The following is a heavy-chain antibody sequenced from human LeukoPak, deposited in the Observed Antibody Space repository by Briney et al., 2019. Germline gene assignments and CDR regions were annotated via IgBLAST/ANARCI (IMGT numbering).Heavy chain of an antibody. J-gene: IGHJ4*02. CDR3: VRDFRSADY. CDR1: GFTFSTYC. CDR2: ICPDGTVT. Sequence: GGSLRLSCAASGFTFSTYCMHWVRQAPGKGPMWVSRICPDGTVTNYADSVEARFIISRDNARNTVYLQMNGLRVEDTAVYYCVRDFRSADYWGQGTLVTVSS. V-gene: IGHV3-74*01.